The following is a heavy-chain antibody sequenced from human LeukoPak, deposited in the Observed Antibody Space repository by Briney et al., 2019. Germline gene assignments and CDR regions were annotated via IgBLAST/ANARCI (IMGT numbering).Heavy chain of an antibody. Sequence: PSETLSLTCAVYGGSFSGYYWSWIRQPPPKGLEWIGEINHSGSTNYNPSLKSRVTISVDTSKNQFSLKLSSVTAADTAVYYCARGYVAVADYWGQGTLVTVSS. CDR3: ARGYVAVADY. CDR2: INHSGST. V-gene: IGHV4-34*01. CDR1: GGSFSGYY. J-gene: IGHJ4*02. D-gene: IGHD6-19*01.